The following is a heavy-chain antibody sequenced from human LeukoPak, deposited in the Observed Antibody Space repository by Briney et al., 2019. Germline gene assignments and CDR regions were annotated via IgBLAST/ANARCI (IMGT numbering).Heavy chain of an antibody. Sequence: VASVKVSCKASGYTFTAYYMHWVRQAPGQGLEWMGWINPNSGGINYEQKFQGRVTMTRDTSISTAYMELSRLTSDGTAVYYCAREAANMVRGVMGKWGQGTLVTVSS. CDR2: INPNSGGI. CDR1: GYTFTAYY. CDR3: AREAANMVRGVMGK. D-gene: IGHD3-10*01. J-gene: IGHJ4*02. V-gene: IGHV1-2*02.